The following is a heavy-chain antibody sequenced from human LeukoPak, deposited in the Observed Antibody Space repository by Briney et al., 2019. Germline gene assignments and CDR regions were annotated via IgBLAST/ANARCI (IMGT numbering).Heavy chain of an antibody. CDR2: ISGSGGGT. J-gene: IGHJ4*02. CDR1: GFTFNSYA. V-gene: IGHV3-23*01. Sequence: PRGSRRLSCAASGFTFNSYAMSWVRQAHERGLEWVATISGSGGGTYYADSVTGRFTISRDGSKNTLYLQMNSLRAEDTAVYYCAKDLGRYRNNYFDYWGQGTLVTVSS. D-gene: IGHD1-26*01. CDR3: AKDLGRYRNNYFDY.